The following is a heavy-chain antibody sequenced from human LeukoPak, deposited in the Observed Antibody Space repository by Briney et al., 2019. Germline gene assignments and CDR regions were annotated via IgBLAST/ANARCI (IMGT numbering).Heavy chain of an antibody. V-gene: IGHV4-59*01. CDR1: GGSISSYY. CDR2: IYYSGST. Sequence: SETLSLTCTVSGGSISSYYWSWIRQPPGKGLEWIGYIYYSGSTNYNPSLKSRFTISVDTSKNQFSLKLSSVTAAGTAVYYCARATNYYDSSGYYSWGQGTLVTVSS. D-gene: IGHD3-22*01. J-gene: IGHJ4*02. CDR3: ARATNYYDSSGYYS.